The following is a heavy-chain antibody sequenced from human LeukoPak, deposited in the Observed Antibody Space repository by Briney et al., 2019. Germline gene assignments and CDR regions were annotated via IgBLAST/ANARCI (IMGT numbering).Heavy chain of an antibody. Sequence: AETLSLTCTVSGYSISSGYYRGWIRQPPGKGLEWIGSIYHSGSTYYNPSLKSRVTISVDTSKNQFSLKLNSVTAADTAVYYCARPGARGYSYVYQGAFDYWGQGTLVTVSS. V-gene: IGHV4-38-2*02. CDR2: IYHSGST. D-gene: IGHD5-18*01. CDR1: GYSISSGYY. CDR3: ARPGARGYSYVYQGAFDY. J-gene: IGHJ4*02.